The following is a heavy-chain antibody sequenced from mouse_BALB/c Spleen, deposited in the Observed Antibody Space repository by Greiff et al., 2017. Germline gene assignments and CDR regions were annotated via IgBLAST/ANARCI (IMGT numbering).Heavy chain of an antibody. CDR3: ARRDYGSSYVGND. CDR1: GYTFSSYW. V-gene: IGHV1-9*01. D-gene: IGHD1-1*01. CDR2: ILPGSGST. J-gene: IGHJ2*01. Sequence: VQRVESGAELMKPGASVKISCKATGYTFSSYWIEWVKQRPGHGLEWIGEILPGSGSTNYNEKFKGKATFTADTSSNTAYMQLSSLTSEDSAVYDCARRDYGSSYVGNDWGQGTTLTVSS.